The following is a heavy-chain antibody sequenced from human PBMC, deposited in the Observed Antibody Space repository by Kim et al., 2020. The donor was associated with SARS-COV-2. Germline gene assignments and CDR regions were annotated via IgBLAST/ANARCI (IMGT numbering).Heavy chain of an antibody. D-gene: IGHD3-16*01. V-gene: IGHV3-48*02. CDR2: ITKSSTTI. Sequence: GGSLRLSCATSGFTFSAYDMNWVRQAPVKGLEWLSFITKSSTTIYYADSVEGRFTISRDNAKNSLFLQMNSLRDVDTALYYCVRDRMGGAFDMWGQGTMVTVSS. CDR1: GFTFSAYD. J-gene: IGHJ3*02. CDR3: VRDRMGGAFDM.